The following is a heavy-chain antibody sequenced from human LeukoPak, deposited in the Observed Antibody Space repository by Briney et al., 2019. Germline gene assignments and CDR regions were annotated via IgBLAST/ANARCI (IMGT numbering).Heavy chain of an antibody. CDR1: GFTFSSYG. V-gene: IGHV3-33*01. J-gene: IGHJ3*02. CDR2: IWYDGNNK. CDR3: ARDRVYVNAFDI. Sequence: GRSLRLSCEASGFTFSSYGMHWVRQAPGKGLEWVAVIWYDGNNKYYADSVKGRFTISRDNSKNTLYLQMNSLRAEDTAVYYCARDRVYVNAFDIWGQGTMVIVSS. D-gene: IGHD5/OR15-5a*01.